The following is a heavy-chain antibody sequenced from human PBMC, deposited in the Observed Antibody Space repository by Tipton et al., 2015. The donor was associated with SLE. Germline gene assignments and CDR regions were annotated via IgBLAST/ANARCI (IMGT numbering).Heavy chain of an antibody. CDR3: ARAGPDYYSGMDV. V-gene: IGHV4-30-2*01. Sequence: TLSLTCAVSGVSINSGDYSWSWIRQPPGKGLEWIGYIYHSGSTFFNPSLKTRATISVDGSKSQISLQLRSVTAADTAVYYCARAGPDYYSGMDVWGQGTMVTVSS. J-gene: IGHJ6*02. CDR2: IYHSGST. CDR1: GVSINSGDYS.